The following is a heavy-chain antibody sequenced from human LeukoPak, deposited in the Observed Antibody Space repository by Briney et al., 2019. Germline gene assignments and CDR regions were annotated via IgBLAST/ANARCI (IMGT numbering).Heavy chain of an antibody. CDR2: INLNGGST. CDR3: AAGDRNGWYFDY. CDR1: GFTLDDHR. J-gene: IGHJ4*02. Sequence: GGSQRPSCAPSGFTLDDHRMSCVRHVPGKGLECVSGINLNGGSTGYADSVKGRFTISRDNAKNSLYLQMNSLRAEDTALYYCAAGDRNGWYFDYWGQGTLVTVSS. V-gene: IGHV3-20*04. D-gene: IGHD6-19*01.